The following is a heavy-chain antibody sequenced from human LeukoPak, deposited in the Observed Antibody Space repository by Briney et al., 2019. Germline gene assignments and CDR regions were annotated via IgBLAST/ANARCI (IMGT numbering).Heavy chain of an antibody. CDR1: GGSISSGGYY. Sequence: PSETLSLTCTVSGGSISSGGYYWSWIRQHPGKGLEWIGYIYYSGSTYYNPSLKSRVTISVDTSKNQFSLKLSSVTAADTAVYYCARGGCSGGSCYSATYNWFDPWGQGTLVTVSS. J-gene: IGHJ5*02. CDR3: ARGGCSGGSCYSATYNWFDP. CDR2: IYYSGST. D-gene: IGHD2-15*01. V-gene: IGHV4-31*03.